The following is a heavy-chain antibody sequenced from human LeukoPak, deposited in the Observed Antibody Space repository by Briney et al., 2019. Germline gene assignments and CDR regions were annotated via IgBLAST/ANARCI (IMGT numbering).Heavy chain of an antibody. D-gene: IGHD5-24*01. Sequence: GSLRLSCLVSGFSFSSFGMHWVRQTPGKGLEWIGYIYYSGSNQYNPSLKSRVTISVDTSKNQFSLKLSFVTAADTAVYFCARQASDGYNYGPFDSWGQGTLVTVSS. J-gene: IGHJ5*01. CDR2: IYYSGSN. CDR1: GFSFSSFG. CDR3: ARQASDGYNYGPFDS. V-gene: IGHV4-59*08.